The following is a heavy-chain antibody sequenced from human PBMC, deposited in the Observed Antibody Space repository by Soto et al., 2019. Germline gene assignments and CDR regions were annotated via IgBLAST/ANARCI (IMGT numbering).Heavy chain of an antibody. J-gene: IGHJ4*02. CDR2: MSPGGNSH. CDR3: ASGAAFYYDTSRY. V-gene: IGHV3-30-3*01. Sequence: QPGGSLRLSCAAPGFNFNTHPLHWIRQAPGEGLQWVAVMSPGGNSHSYADSVKGRFTISRDTSKSTLYLQMTSLRPEDAAVYYCASGAAFYYDTSRYWGQGTLVTVSS. D-gene: IGHD3-22*01. CDR1: GFNFNTHP.